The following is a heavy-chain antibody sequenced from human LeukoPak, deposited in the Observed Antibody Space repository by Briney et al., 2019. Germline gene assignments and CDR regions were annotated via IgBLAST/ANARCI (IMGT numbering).Heavy chain of an antibody. J-gene: IGHJ6*02. CDR3: ARDYVAPYYYYGMDV. CDR1: GGTFSSYA. V-gene: IGHV1-69*04. D-gene: IGHD3-16*01. CDR2: IIPIFGIA. Sequence: SVKVSCKATGGTFSSYAISWVRQAPGQGLEWMGRIIPIFGIANYAQKFQGRVTITADKSTSTAYMELSSLRSEDTAVYYCARDYVAPYYYYGMDVWGQGTTVTVSS.